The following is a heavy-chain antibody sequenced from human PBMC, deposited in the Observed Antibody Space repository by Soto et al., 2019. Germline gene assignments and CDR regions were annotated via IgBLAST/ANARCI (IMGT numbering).Heavy chain of an antibody. J-gene: IGHJ4*02. CDR1: GGSFSGYY. D-gene: IGHD3-22*01. V-gene: IGHV4-34*01. CDR3: AQGIYDSSGYYYDY. CDR2: INHSGST. Sequence: SETLSLTCAVYGGSFSGYYWSWIRQPPGKGLEWIGEINHSGSTNYTPSLKSRVTISVDTSKNQFSLKMSSVTAADSAVYDCAQGIYDSSGYYYDYWGQGTMVTVSS.